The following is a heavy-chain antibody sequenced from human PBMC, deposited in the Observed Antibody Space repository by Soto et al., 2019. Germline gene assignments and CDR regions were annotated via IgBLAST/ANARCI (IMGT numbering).Heavy chain of an antibody. Sequence: PSETLSLTCTVSGGSISSSSYYWGWIRQPPGKGLEWIESIYYSGSTYYNPSLKSRVTISVDTSKNQFSLKLSSVTAADTAVYYCARGGGNGRYGVYDGDFDYWGQGTLVTVSS. CDR3: ARGGGNGRYGVYDGDFDY. J-gene: IGHJ4*02. V-gene: IGHV4-39*01. CDR1: GGSISSSSYY. D-gene: IGHD5-12*01. CDR2: IYYSGST.